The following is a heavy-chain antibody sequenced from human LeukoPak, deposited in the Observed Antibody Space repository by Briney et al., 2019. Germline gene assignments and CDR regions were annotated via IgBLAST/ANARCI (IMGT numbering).Heavy chain of an antibody. Sequence: GRSLRLSCAASGFTFSSYGMHWVRQAPGKGLEWVAVIWYDGNNKYYADSVKGRFTISRDNSKNTLYLQMNSLRAEDTAVYYCAKGGVVVPAAADYWGQGTLVTVSS. J-gene: IGHJ4*02. D-gene: IGHD2-2*01. V-gene: IGHV3-33*06. CDR1: GFTFSSYG. CDR3: AKGGVVVPAAADY. CDR2: IWYDGNNK.